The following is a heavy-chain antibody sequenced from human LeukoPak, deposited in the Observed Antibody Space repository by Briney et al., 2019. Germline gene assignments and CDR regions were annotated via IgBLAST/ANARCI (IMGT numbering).Heavy chain of an antibody. V-gene: IGHV3-64*01. CDR1: GFTFSSYA. D-gene: IGHD6-13*01. Sequence: PGGSLRLSCAASGFTFSSYAMHRVRQAPGKGLEYVAAISSNGGSTCYANSVKGRFTISRDNSKNTLYLQMGSLRAEDMAVYYCARQATRIAAAGTSIDYWGQGTLVTVSS. CDR2: ISSNGGST. J-gene: IGHJ4*02. CDR3: ARQATRIAAAGTSIDY.